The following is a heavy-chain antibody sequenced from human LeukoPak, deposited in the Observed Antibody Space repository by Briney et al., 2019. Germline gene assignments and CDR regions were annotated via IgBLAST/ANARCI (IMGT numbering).Heavy chain of an antibody. Sequence: GGSLRLSCAASGFTFSNYAMSWVRQAPGKGLEWVSTISGSGGSTYYADSVKGRFTISRDNSKNTLYLQMNSLRAEDTAVYYCAKSWRFLLQYYFDYWGQGTLVTVSS. CDR2: ISGSGGST. CDR1: GFTFSNYA. CDR3: AKSWRFLLQYYFDY. D-gene: IGHD3-3*01. J-gene: IGHJ4*02. V-gene: IGHV3-23*01.